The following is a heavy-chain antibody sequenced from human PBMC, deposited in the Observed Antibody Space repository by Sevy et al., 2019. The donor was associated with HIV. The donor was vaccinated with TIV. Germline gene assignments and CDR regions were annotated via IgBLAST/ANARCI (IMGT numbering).Heavy chain of an antibody. CDR2: INHSGST. CDR3: ARGTPTLYSSSSSDYYYGMDV. V-gene: IGHV4-34*01. D-gene: IGHD6-6*01. Sequence: SETLSLTCAVYGGSFSGHYWSWIRQPPGKGLEWIGEINHSGSTNYNPSLKSRVTISVDTSKNQFSLKRGSVTAADTAVYYCARGTPTLYSSSSSDYYYGMDVWGQGTTVTVSS. J-gene: IGHJ6*02. CDR1: GGSFSGHY.